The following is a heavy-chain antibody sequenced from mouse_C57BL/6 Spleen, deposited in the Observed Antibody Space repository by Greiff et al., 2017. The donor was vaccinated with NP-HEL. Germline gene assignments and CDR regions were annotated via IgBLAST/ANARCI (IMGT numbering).Heavy chain of an antibody. V-gene: IGHV1-39*01. CDR3: AREGTVDFPYAMDY. CDR1: GYSFTDYN. CDR2: INPNYGTT. J-gene: IGHJ4*01. D-gene: IGHD1-1*01. Sequence: VQLKQSGPELVKPGASVKISCKASGYSFTDYNMNWVKQSNGKSLEWIGVINPNYGTTSYNQKFKGKATLTVDQSSSTAYMQLNSLTSEDSAVYYCAREGTVDFPYAMDYWGQGTSVTVSS.